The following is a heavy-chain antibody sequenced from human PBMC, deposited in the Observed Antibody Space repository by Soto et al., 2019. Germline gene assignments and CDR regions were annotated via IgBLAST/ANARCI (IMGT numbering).Heavy chain of an antibody. V-gene: IGHV3-13*01. CDR3: EKRASYCQGGGGWLDP. J-gene: IGHJ5*02. CDR1: GFTFSASD. Sequence: TGGSMRLSCAASGFTFSASDMHWVRQAPGKGLEWVAAIGTLHDTFYPDSVKGRFTISRENAKNSLYLQMNSLRAHDTVFYFFEKRASYCQGGGGWLDPWGQGVLVTVSS. CDR2: IGTLHDT. D-gene: IGHD1-26*01.